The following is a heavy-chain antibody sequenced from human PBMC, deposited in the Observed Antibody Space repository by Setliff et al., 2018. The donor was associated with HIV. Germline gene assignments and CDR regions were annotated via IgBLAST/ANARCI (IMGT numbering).Heavy chain of an antibody. D-gene: IGHD6-19*01. V-gene: IGHV1-18*01. CDR1: GYTFTSYG. J-gene: IGHJ4*02. CDR3: TRDLGSSGWLSFFDY. CDR2: ISAYNGNT. Sequence: ASVKVSCKASGYTFTSYGISWVRQAPGQGPEWMGWISAYNGNTNYAQKLQGRVTTTTDTSTNTAYMELRSLRSDDTAIYYCTRDLGSSGWLSFFDYWGQGTRGTVS.